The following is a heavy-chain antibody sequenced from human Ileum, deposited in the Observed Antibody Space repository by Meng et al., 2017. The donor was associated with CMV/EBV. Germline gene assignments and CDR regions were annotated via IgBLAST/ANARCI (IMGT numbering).Heavy chain of an antibody. J-gene: IGHJ3*01. CDR1: GFSFSTSG. Sequence: GGSLRLSCAASGFSFSTSGMNWVRQAPGKGLEWVSGINKDGTFIAYADSVKGRFIVSRDNARDSLYLQMSSLRVEATALYYCTRTPAPVTGAFDFWGQGTMVTVSS. CDR3: TRTPAPVTGAFDF. D-gene: IGHD4-17*01. CDR2: INKDGTFI. V-gene: IGHV3-21*01.